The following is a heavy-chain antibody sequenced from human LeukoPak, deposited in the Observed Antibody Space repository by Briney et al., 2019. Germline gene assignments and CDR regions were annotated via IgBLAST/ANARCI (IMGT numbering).Heavy chain of an antibody. Sequence: SETLSLTCTVSGGSISSYYWSWIRQPPGKGLEWIGYIYYSGSTNYSPSLKSRVTISVDTSKNQFSLKLSSVTAADTAVYYCARAHHYYDSSGYYPNWFDPWGQGTLVTVSS. V-gene: IGHV4-59*01. J-gene: IGHJ5*02. CDR3: ARAHHYYDSSGYYPNWFDP. CDR2: IYYSGST. CDR1: GGSISSYY. D-gene: IGHD3-22*01.